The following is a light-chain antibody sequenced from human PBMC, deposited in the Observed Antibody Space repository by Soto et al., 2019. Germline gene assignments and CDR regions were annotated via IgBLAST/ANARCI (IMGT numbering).Light chain of an antibody. V-gene: IGKV1-33*01. CDR1: QDMSNY. Sequence: DIQMTQSPSSLSASVGDRVTITYQASQDMSNYLNWYQQKPGKAPKLLIYDASNLETGVPSKFSGSGSGTDFTFTISSLQPEDIATYYCQQYDNLPITFGGGTKVEIK. CDR3: QQYDNLPIT. J-gene: IGKJ4*01. CDR2: DAS.